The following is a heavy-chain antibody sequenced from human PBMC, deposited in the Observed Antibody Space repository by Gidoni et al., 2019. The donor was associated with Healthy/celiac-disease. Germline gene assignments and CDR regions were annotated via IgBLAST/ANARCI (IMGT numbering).Heavy chain of an antibody. CDR3: VREGYVTAIPIWNDFFDA. CDR1: GYTLTGHH. CDR2: INPNSGGA. V-gene: IGHV1-2*06. D-gene: IGHD2-21*02. Sequence: QVQLVQSGAEVKRPGASVKVACKASGYTLTGHHLHWVRQVPGQGLEWMGRINPNSGGAKYGQKFQGRVTVTRDTSISTVYMELTSLGSDDTAVYYCVREGYVTAIPIWNDFFDAWGQGTMVTVSS. J-gene: IGHJ3*01.